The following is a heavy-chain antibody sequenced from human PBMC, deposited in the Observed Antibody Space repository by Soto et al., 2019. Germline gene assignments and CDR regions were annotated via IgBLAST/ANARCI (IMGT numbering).Heavy chain of an antibody. J-gene: IGHJ4*02. V-gene: IGHV2-5*01. CDR3: AHFNGYEEFEY. CDR1: GFSLSTSGVG. CDR2: IYWNDDK. D-gene: IGHD5-12*01. Sequence: ASGPTLVNPPQTLTLTCTFSGFSLSTSGVGVGWIRQPPGKALEWLAVIYWNDDKRYSPSLKSRLTITKGTSDNQVVLTMTNVDPVDTASYYCAHFNGYEEFEYWGQGTLVTVSS.